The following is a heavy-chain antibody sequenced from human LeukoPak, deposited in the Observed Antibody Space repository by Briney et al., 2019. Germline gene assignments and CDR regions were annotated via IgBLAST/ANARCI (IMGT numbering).Heavy chain of an antibody. CDR3: AKGYYYGSGSYLVPNDY. V-gene: IGHV3-23*01. D-gene: IGHD3-10*01. Sequence: GGTLRLSCAASGFTLSSYGMSWVRQAPGKGLEWVSAISGSGGSTYYADSVKGRFTISRDNSKNPLYLQTNSRRAEDTAVYYCAKGYYYGSGSYLVPNDYWGQGTLVTVSS. CDR2: ISGSGGST. CDR1: GFTLSSYG. J-gene: IGHJ4*02.